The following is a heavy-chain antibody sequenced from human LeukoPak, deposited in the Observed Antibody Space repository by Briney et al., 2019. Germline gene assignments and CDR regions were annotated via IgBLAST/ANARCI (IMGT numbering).Heavy chain of an antibody. CDR1: GFTFSIYS. V-gene: IGHV3-21*01. J-gene: IGHJ3*01. CDR2: IGGSSSSL. Sequence: GGSLRLACAASGFTFSIYSMNWVGQAPGKGLEGVTSIGGSSSSLYYAESVKGRFTISRDNAKNSLYLQMNSLRAEDTAVYYCAKEAGQDYGALDAFDVWGQGTMVTVSS. CDR3: AKEAGQDYGALDAFDV. D-gene: IGHD4-17*01.